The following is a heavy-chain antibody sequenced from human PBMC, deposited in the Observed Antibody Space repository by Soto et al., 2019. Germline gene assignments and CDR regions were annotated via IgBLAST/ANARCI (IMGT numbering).Heavy chain of an antibody. D-gene: IGHD1-26*01. J-gene: IGHJ3*01. Sequence: QVQLVESGGDLVKSGGSLRLSCAASGFTFSDHYMSWIRQAPGKGLEWISYMTRSGSSSSYADSVKGRFTISRDNAKNSLYLQMNSLRGDDTAVYYCARELSGNYLAFDLWGQGTMVTVSS. CDR2: MTRSGSSS. CDR1: GFTFSDHY. CDR3: ARELSGNYLAFDL. V-gene: IGHV3-11*01.